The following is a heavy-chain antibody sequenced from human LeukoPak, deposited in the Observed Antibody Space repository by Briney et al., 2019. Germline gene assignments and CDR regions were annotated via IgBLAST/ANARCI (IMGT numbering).Heavy chain of an antibody. V-gene: IGHV1-69*02. J-gene: IGHJ5*02. Sequence: SVKVSCKASGGTFSSYTISWVRQAPGQGLEWMGRIIPILGIADYAQKFQGRVTITADKSTSTAYMELSSLRSEDTAVYYCARAVAARDRYNWFDPWGQGTLVTVSS. CDR3: ARAVAARDRYNWFDP. D-gene: IGHD6-25*01. CDR1: GGTFSSYT. CDR2: IIPILGIA.